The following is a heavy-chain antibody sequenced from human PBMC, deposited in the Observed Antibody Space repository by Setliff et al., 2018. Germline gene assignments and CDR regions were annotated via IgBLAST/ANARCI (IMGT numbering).Heavy chain of an antibody. CDR1: TFTFSKYA. Sequence: GSLRLSCVASTFTFSKYAVTSVRQAPGKGLEWVSSIHVSGGSTYYADSVKGRFTIYRDNSRNTLYLQMNSLRAEYRASYYCARDTNGYYVGAFDPWGQGILVTVSS. CDR2: IHVSGGST. J-gene: IGHJ5*02. CDR3: ARDTNGYYVGAFDP. D-gene: IGHD4-17*01. V-gene: IGHV3-23*01.